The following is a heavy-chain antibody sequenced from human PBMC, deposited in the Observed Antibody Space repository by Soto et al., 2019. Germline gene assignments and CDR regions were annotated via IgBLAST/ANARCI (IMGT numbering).Heavy chain of an antibody. V-gene: IGHV3-66*01. J-gene: IGHJ2*01. CDR1: GFTVSSNY. D-gene: IGHD2-21*02. CDR3: ARGTDLRNWYFDL. Sequence: EVQLVESGGGLVQPGGSLRLSCAASGFTVSSNYMSWVRQAPGKGLEWVSVIYSGGSTYYADSVKGRFTISRDNSKNTLYLQMNSLRAEDTAVYYCARGTDLRNWYFDLWGRGTLVTVSS. CDR2: IYSGGST.